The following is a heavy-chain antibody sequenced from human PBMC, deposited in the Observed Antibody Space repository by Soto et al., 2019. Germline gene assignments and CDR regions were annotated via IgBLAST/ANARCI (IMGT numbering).Heavy chain of an antibody. CDR2: LCYDVSNK. D-gene: IGHD4-17*01. J-gene: IGHJ5*02. CDR3: ARDDYGAGEINWFDP. CDR1: GFTFSSYG. V-gene: IGHV3-33*01. Sequence: PGGSERLSCAASGFTFSSYGMHWVRQAPGKGLEWVSVLCYDVSNKFYAVFVKGRFTISRDNSKYTLYLQMNSLRAEDTVVYYCARDDYGAGEINWFDPWGQGTLVTVSS.